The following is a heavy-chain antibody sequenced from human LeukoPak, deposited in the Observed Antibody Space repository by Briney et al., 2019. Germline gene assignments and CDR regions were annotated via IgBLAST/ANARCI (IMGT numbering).Heavy chain of an antibody. Sequence: PSETLSLTCTLSGGSISSSSYYWGWIRQPPGKGLEWIGSIYYSGSTYYNPSLKSRVTISVDTSKNQFSLKLSSVTAADTAVYYCATEKHQYYYDSSGYYSYYYYYMDVWGKGTTVTVSS. CDR2: IYYSGST. D-gene: IGHD3-22*01. J-gene: IGHJ6*03. CDR3: ATEKHQYYYDSSGYYSYYYYYMDV. CDR1: GGSISSSSYY. V-gene: IGHV4-39*02.